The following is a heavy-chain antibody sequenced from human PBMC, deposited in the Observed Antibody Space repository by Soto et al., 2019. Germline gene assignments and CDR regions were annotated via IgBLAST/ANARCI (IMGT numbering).Heavy chain of an antibody. D-gene: IGHD4-4*01. CDR1: GFTFSDYY. V-gene: IGHV3-11*01. Sequence: GGSLRLSCAASGFTFSDYYMSWIRQAPGKGLEWVSYISSSGSTIYYANSVKGRFTISRDNAKNSLYLQMNSLGAEDTAVYYCARDSGPTVTTNNWFDPWGQGTLVTVSS. J-gene: IGHJ5*02. CDR3: ARDSGPTVTTNNWFDP. CDR2: ISSSGSTI.